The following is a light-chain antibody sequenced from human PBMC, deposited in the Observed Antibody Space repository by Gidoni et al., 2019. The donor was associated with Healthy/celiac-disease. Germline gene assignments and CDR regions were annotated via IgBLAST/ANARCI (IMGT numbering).Light chain of an antibody. CDR1: SSNIGAGYD. Sequence: QSVLTPPPSVSGAPGQRVTISCTARSSNIGAGYDVHWYQQLPGTAPNLLIYGNSTRPSGVPDRFSGSKSGTSASLAITGLQAEDEADYYCQSYDSSLSGVVFGGGTKLTVL. CDR2: GNS. CDR3: QSYDSSLSGVV. J-gene: IGLJ2*01. V-gene: IGLV1-40*01.